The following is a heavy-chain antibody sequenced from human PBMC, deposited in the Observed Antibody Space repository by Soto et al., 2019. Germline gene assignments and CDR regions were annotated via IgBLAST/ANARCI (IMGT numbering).Heavy chain of an antibody. Sequence: QVQLVQSGAEVKKPGSSVKVSCKASGGSLSYNGFSWVRLAPGQGLEWMGGLTPVFGPANYAQKFQGRLTITADDSSTSGYMEPTSLRSEDTAVYYCARPRYCNGLWCYSFDFWGRGTLVTVSS. CDR1: GGSLSYNG. CDR2: LTPVFGPA. V-gene: IGHV1-69*01. CDR3: ARPRYCNGLWCYSFDF. D-gene: IGHD2-15*01. J-gene: IGHJ4*01.